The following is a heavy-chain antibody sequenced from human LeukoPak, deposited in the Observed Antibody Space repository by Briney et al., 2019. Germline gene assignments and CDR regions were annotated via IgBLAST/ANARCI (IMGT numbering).Heavy chain of an antibody. CDR1: GFTLSSYG. J-gene: IGHJ4*02. CDR2: MWSDGSNK. V-gene: IGHV3-33*01. Sequence: GGSLRLSCAASGFTLSSYGMQRVRQAPGEGMDWGGVMWSDGSNKFYADSVKGRFTISRDNSKNTLYQQTNSLRAESTTVYYCASSYGDSGYWGPGTMVTVSS. CDR3: ASSYGDSGY. D-gene: IGHD3-10*01.